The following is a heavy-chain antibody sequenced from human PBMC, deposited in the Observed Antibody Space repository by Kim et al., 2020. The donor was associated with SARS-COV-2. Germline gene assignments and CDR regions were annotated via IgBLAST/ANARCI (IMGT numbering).Heavy chain of an antibody. D-gene: IGHD4-17*01. CDR2: IYYSGST. Sequence: SETLSLTCTVSGGSISSSSYYWGWIRQPPGKGLEWIGSIYYSGSTYYNPSLKSRVTISVDTSKNQFSLKLSSVTAADTAVYYCARHGDGDYGPGPNDYWGQGTLVTVSS. CDR3: ARHGDGDYGPGPNDY. J-gene: IGHJ4*02. V-gene: IGHV4-39*01. CDR1: GGSISSSSYY.